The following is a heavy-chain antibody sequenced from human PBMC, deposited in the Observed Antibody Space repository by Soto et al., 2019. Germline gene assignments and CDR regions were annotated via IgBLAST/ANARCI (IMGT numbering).Heavy chain of an antibody. CDR2: ISAYNGNT. J-gene: IGHJ4*02. V-gene: IGHV1-18*01. CDR1: GYTFTSYG. Sequence: GASVKVSCKASGYTFTSYGISWVRQAPGQGLEWMGWISAYNGNTNYAQKLQGRVTMTTDTSTSTAYMELRSLRSDDTAVYYCARVDGSSGYYYLSTYWGQGTLVTVSS. CDR3: ARVDGSSGYYYLSTY. D-gene: IGHD3-22*01.